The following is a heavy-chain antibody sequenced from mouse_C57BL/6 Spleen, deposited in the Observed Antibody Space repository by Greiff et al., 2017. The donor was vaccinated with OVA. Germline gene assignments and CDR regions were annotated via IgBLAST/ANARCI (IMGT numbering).Heavy chain of an antibody. CDR1: GYAFSSSW. CDR2: IYPGDGDT. Sequence: VHLVESGPELVKPGASVKISCKASGYAFSSSWMNWVKQRPGKGLEWIGRIYPGDGDTNYNGKFKGKATLTADKSSSTAYMQLSSLTSEDSAVYFCASLYGYDEYYAMDYWGQGTSVTVSS. V-gene: IGHV1-82*01. CDR3: ASLYGYDEYYAMDY. J-gene: IGHJ4*01. D-gene: IGHD2-2*01.